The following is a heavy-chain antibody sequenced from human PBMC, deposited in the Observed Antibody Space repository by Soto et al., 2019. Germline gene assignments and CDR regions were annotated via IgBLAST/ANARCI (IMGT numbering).Heavy chain of an antibody. CDR1: GPSFRTYG. CDR3: AKVGGGKNYRALDY. J-gene: IGHJ4*02. CDR2: ISGSDGRT. D-gene: IGHD3-16*01. V-gene: IGHV3-23*01. Sequence: VPLLESGGGLEQPGGSLRLSCAASGPSFRTYGMSWVRQAPGKGLEWVSSISGSDGRTYYPDSVKGRFTISRDNSKNRLYLQMNSLRAEDTAVYYCAKVGGGKNYRALDYWGQGTLVTVSS.